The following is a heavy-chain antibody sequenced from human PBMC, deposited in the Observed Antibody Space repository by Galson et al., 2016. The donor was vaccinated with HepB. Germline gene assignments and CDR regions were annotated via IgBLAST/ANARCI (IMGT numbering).Heavy chain of an antibody. V-gene: IGHV5-51*01. Sequence: QSGAEVKKPGESLKISCKGSGYIFNSYWIGWVRQMPGKGLEWMGIIFPRDFETRYSPSFQGRVTISADTSLSTAYLQWNSLKASDTAIYYCARQGDDYGLAYWGQGALVTVSS. CDR3: ARQGDDYGLAY. CDR1: GYIFNSYW. J-gene: IGHJ4*02. CDR2: IFPRDFET. D-gene: IGHD4-17*01.